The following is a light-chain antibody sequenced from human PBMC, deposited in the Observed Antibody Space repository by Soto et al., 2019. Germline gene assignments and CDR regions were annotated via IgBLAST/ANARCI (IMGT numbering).Light chain of an antibody. CDR3: QQRSNWPIT. V-gene: IGKV3-11*01. CDR1: QNINRY. Sequence: EIVLTQSPATLSLSPGERATLSCRASQNINRYLAWYHQKPGQPPRLLIYDASTRATGIPARFSGSGSGTDFTLTISSLEPEDFAVYYCQQRSNWPITFGQGTQLEIK. CDR2: DAS. J-gene: IGKJ5*01.